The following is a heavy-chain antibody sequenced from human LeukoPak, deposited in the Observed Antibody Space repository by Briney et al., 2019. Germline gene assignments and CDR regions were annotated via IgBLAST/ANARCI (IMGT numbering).Heavy chain of an antibody. D-gene: IGHD5-18*01. CDR2: IHNDGST. CDR3: ARATAYYMDV. V-gene: IGHV3-53*05. CDR1: GFIVSSNY. J-gene: IGHJ6*03. Sequence: GGSLRLSCAASGFIVSSNYMTWVRQAPGKGLEWVSVIHNDGSTYYADSVKGRFTISRDNSKNTVYLQMNSLRAEDTAVYYCARATAYYMDVWGKGTTVTVSS.